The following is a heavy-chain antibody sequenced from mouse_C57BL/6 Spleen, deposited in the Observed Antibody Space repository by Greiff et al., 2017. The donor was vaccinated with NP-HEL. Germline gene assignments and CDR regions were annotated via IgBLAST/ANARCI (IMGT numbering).Heavy chain of an antibody. Sequence: QVQLKESGPGILQPSQTLSLTCSFSGFSLSTFGMGVGWIRQPSGKGLEWLAHIWWDDDKYYNPALKSRLTISKDTSKNQVFLKIANVDTADTATYYCARIVTGYYGSSYSYWYFDVWGTGTTVTVSS. V-gene: IGHV8-8*01. CDR2: IWWDDDK. D-gene: IGHD1-1*01. CDR3: ARIVTGYYGSSYSYWYFDV. CDR1: GFSLSTFGMG. J-gene: IGHJ1*03.